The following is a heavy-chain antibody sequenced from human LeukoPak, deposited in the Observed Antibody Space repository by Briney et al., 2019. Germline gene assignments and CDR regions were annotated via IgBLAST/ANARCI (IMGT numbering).Heavy chain of an antibody. Sequence: GGPLRLSCAASGFTFGSYGMNWVRQAPGKGLEWVSCMTSSSYKHYADSVKGRFTISRDNAKNSLYLQMNGLRAEDTAVYYCARVLDSGNYYFDYWGQGTLVTVSS. CDR1: GFTFGSYG. CDR3: ARVLDSGNYYFDY. CDR2: MTSSSYK. J-gene: IGHJ4*02. V-gene: IGHV3-21*01. D-gene: IGHD1-26*01.